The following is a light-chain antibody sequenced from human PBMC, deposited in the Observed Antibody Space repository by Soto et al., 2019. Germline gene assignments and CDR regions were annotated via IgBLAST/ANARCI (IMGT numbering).Light chain of an antibody. Sequence: EIVMTQSPVTLSVSPGERATLSCRASQSVGSHLAWYQQRPGQAPRLLIYGASYRATGIPARFSGSGSGTDFTLTISSVQSEDFAVYYCQQYDNWPPFTFGPGTKVDIK. V-gene: IGKV3-15*01. CDR3: QQYDNWPPFT. J-gene: IGKJ3*01. CDR2: GAS. CDR1: QSVGSH.